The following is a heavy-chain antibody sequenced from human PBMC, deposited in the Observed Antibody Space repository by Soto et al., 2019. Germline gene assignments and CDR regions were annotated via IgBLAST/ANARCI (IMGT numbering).Heavy chain of an antibody. D-gene: IGHD2-2*01. J-gene: IGHJ6*03. CDR2: TSGSGGST. CDR1: GFTFSSYA. V-gene: IGHV3-23*01. CDR3: AKVVFGRGYQLLWWGGNYMDV. Sequence: GGSLRLSCAASGFTFSSYAMSWVRQAPGKGLEWVSATSGSGGSTYYADSVKGRFTISRDNSKNTLYLQMNSLIAEDTAVYYCAKVVFGRGYQLLWWGGNYMDVWGKGTTVTVSS.